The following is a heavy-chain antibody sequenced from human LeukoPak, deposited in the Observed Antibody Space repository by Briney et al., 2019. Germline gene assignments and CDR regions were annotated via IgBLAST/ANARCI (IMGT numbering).Heavy chain of an antibody. V-gene: IGHV4-39*02. J-gene: IGHJ4*02. Sequence: SETLSLTCTVSGGSISSSSYYWGWIRESPWKGLEWIGSIYYSGSTYYNPSLKSRVTISVDTSKNQFSLKLSSVAAADTAVYYCARDVLAVAGTSDYWGQGTLVTVSP. CDR2: IYYSGST. CDR3: ARDVLAVAGTSDY. D-gene: IGHD6-19*01. CDR1: GGSISSSSYY.